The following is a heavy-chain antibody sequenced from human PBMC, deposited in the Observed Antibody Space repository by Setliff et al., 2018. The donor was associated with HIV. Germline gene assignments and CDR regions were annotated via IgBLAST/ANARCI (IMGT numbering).Heavy chain of an antibody. CDR1: GYIFTNHW. CDR2: IYPDDSDT. V-gene: IGHV5-51*01. CDR3: ARRDRYSYGTGAFDF. J-gene: IGHJ4*02. D-gene: IGHD5-12*01. Sequence: GESLKISCKASGYIFTNHWIAWVRQMPGKGLELMGIIYPDDSDTRYSPSFEAQITISADKSITTAYLQWSSLQASDTATYFCARRDRYSYGTGAFDFWGQGTRVTVSS.